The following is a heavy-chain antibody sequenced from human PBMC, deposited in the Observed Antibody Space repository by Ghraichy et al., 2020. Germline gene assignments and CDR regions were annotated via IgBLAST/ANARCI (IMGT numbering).Heavy chain of an antibody. CDR1: GYTFTSYG. Sequence: ASVKVSCKASGYTFTSYGISWVRQAPGQGLEWMGWISAYNGNTNYAQKLQGRVTMTTDTSTSTAYMELRSLRSDDTAVYYCARDYRRGYYDSSGYYPNLDYWGQGTLVTVSS. CDR3: ARDYRRGYYDSSGYYPNLDY. J-gene: IGHJ4*02. V-gene: IGHV1-18*01. CDR2: ISAYNGNT. D-gene: IGHD3-22*01.